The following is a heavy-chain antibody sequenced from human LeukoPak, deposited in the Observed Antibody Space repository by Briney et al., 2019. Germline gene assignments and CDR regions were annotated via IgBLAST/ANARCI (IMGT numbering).Heavy chain of an antibody. J-gene: IGHJ4*02. D-gene: IGHD3-16*02. CDR1: GYTFTGYY. CDR2: IDPNSGGT. Sequence: ASVKVSCKASGYTFTGYYMHWVRQAPGQGLEWMGWIDPNSGGTNYAQKFQGRVTMTRDTSISTAYMELSRLRSDNTAVYYCARDDRRAFGGVIVAFDYWGQGTLVTVSS. CDR3: ARDDRRAFGGVIVAFDY. V-gene: IGHV1-2*02.